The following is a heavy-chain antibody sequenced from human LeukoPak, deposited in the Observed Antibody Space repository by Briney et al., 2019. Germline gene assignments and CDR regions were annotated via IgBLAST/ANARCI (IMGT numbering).Heavy chain of an antibody. Sequence: GGSLRLSCAASGFTFSSYAMSWVRQAPGKGLEWVSAISPTSGSIYYAASVKGRFTISRVNSRNTLYLQMNSLRPDDTAVYYCAKSKWELLGDYWGQGTLVTVSS. CDR1: GFTFSSYA. D-gene: IGHD1-26*01. CDR3: AKSKWELLGDY. V-gene: IGHV3-23*01. J-gene: IGHJ4*02. CDR2: ISPTSGSI.